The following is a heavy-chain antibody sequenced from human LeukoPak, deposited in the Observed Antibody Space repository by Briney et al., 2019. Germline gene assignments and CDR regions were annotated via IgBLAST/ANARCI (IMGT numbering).Heavy chain of an antibody. CDR1: GYTFTSYY. CDR2: INPSGGST. V-gene: IGHV1-46*01. CDR3: AKADTSYYYYMDV. J-gene: IGHJ6*03. D-gene: IGHD5-18*01. Sequence: ASVKVSCKASGYTFTSYYMHWVRQAPGQGLEWMRIINPSGGSTSYAQKFQGRVTMTRDMSTSTVYMELSSLRSEDTAVYYCAKADTSYYYYMDVWGAGTTVTISS.